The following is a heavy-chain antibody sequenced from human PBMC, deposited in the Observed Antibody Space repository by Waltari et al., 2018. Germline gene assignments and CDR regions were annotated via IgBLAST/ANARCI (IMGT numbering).Heavy chain of an antibody. CDR2: IYYSGST. V-gene: IGHV4-39*07. Sequence: QLQLQESGPGLVKPSETLSLTCTVSGGSISSSSYYWGWLRQPPGKGLEWIGSIYYSGSTYYNPSLKSRVTISVDTSKNQFSLKLSSVTAADTAVYYCAREDVVVVPAARPMDVWGKGTTVTISS. CDR3: AREDVVVVPAARPMDV. J-gene: IGHJ6*04. CDR1: GGSISSSSYY. D-gene: IGHD2-2*01.